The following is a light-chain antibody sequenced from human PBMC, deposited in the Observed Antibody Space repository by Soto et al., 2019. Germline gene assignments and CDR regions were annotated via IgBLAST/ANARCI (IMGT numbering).Light chain of an antibody. CDR3: QQSYSSPS. J-gene: IGKJ1*01. V-gene: IGKV1-39*01. Sequence: DIQLTQSPSSLSASVGDRVTITCRASQGISDYLNWYQQKRGKAPDLLIYSASNLQSGVPSRFSGGGSGTDFTLTIKSLQPEDFATYYCQQSYSSPSFGQGTKVEF. CDR2: SAS. CDR1: QGISDY.